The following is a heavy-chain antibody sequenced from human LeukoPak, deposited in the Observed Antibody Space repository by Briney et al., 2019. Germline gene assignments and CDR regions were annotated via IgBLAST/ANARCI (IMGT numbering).Heavy chain of an antibody. Sequence: PGGSLRLSCAASGFTFSSYEMNWVRQAPGKGLEWVSYISSSGSTIYYADSVKGRFTISRDNAKNSLYLQMNSLRAEDTAVYYCAKLPTVTTLKPLAFDIWGQGTMVTVSS. CDR2: ISSSGSTI. CDR3: AKLPTVTTLKPLAFDI. V-gene: IGHV3-48*03. J-gene: IGHJ3*02. D-gene: IGHD4-17*01. CDR1: GFTFSSYE.